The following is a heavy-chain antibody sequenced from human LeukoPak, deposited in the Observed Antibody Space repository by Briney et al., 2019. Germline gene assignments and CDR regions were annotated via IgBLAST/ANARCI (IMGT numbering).Heavy chain of an antibody. D-gene: IGHD7-27*01. CDR2: INPSGGST. CDR1: GYTFTSYY. CDR3: ARENPTGAFDI. J-gene: IGHJ3*02. Sequence: ASVKVSCKASGYTFTSYYMHWVRQAPGQGLEWMEIINPSGGSTSYAQKFQGRVTMTRDTSTSTVYMELSSLRSEDTAVYYCARENPTGAFDIWGQGTMVTVSS. V-gene: IGHV1-46*01.